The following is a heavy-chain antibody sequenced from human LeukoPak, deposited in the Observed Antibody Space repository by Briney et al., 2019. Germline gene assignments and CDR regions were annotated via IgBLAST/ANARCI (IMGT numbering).Heavy chain of an antibody. V-gene: IGHV4-34*01. CDR3: VRDDRRYCSGGTCYSRDY. D-gene: IGHD2-15*01. CDR2: LNQSGIT. CDR1: GGSFSGYY. J-gene: IGHJ4*02. Sequence: KTSETLSLTCAVYGGSFSGYYWSWIRQSPGKGLEWIGELNQSGITNYNPSLKTRVTISVDTSKNQLSLKLRSVTAADTAVYYCVRDDRRYCSGGTCYSRDYWGQGTLVTVSS.